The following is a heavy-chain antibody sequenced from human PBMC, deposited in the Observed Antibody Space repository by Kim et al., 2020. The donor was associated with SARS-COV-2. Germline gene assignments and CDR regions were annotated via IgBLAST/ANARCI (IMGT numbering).Heavy chain of an antibody. Sequence: SETLSLTCTVSGGSISSSSYYWGWIRQPPGKGLEWIGSIYYSGSTYYNPSLKSRVTISVDTSKNQFSLKLSPVTAADTAVYYCARTLSVLRYFDWLLGGIDYWGQGTLVTVSS. V-gene: IGHV4-39*01. D-gene: IGHD3-9*01. CDR2: IYYSGST. J-gene: IGHJ4*02. CDR3: ARTLSVLRYFDWLLGGIDY. CDR1: GGSISSSSYY.